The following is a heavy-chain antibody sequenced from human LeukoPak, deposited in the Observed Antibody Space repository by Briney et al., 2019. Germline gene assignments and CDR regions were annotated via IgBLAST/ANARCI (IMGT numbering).Heavy chain of an antibody. J-gene: IGHJ3*02. CDR2: IWYDGSDK. CDR3: ARDQHAFDI. Sequence: GGSLRLSCAASGFTFSNYGMHWDRQAPGKGLEWVAVIWYDGSDKYYADSVKGRFTISRDNSKNTLYLQVNSLRAEDTAVYYCARDQHAFDIWGQGTMVTVSS. CDR1: GFTFSNYG. V-gene: IGHV3-33*01.